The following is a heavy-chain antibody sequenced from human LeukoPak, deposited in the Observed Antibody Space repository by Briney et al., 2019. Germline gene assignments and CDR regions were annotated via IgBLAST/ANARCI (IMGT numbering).Heavy chain of an antibody. D-gene: IGHD3-10*01. J-gene: IGHJ4*02. CDR2: IYSGGST. Sequence: GGSLRLSCAASGFTVSSNYMSWVRQAPGKGLEWVSVIYSGGSTYYAGSVKGRFTISRDNYKNTLYLQMNSLRAEDTAVYYCAREYRGEYYFAYWGQGTLVTVSS. CDR3: AREYRGEYYFAY. V-gene: IGHV3-66*01. CDR1: GFTVSSNY.